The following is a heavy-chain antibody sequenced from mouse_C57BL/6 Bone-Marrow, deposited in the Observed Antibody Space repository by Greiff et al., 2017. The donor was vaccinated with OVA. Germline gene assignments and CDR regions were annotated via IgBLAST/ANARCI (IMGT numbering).Heavy chain of an antibody. CDR1: GYTFTDYE. J-gene: IGHJ2*01. CDR2: IDPETGGT. Sequence: QVQLQQSGAELVRPGASVTLSCKASGYTFTDYEMHWVKQTPVHGLEWIGAIDPETGGTAYNQKFKGKAILTADKSSSTAYMALRSLTSEDSAVYYCTREGRTALPHFDYWGQGTTLTVSS. V-gene: IGHV1-15*01. D-gene: IGHD3-3*01. CDR3: TREGRTALPHFDY.